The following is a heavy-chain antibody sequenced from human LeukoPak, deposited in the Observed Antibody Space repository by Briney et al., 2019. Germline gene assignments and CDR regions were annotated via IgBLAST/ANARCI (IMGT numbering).Heavy chain of an antibody. Sequence: SETPSLTCTVSGGSIGSYYWSWIRQPPGKGLEWIGYIYYSGSTNYNPSLKSRVTISVDTSKNQFSLKLSSVTAADTAVYYCAGRTITMVRGAIITGGAGFGPWGQGTLVTVSS. CDR1: GGSIGSYY. J-gene: IGHJ5*02. D-gene: IGHD3-10*01. CDR2: IYYSGST. V-gene: IGHV4-59*01. CDR3: AGRTITMVRGAIITGGAGFGP.